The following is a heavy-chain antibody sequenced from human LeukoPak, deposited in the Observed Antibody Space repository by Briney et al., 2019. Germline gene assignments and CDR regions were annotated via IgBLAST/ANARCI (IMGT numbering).Heavy chain of an antibody. V-gene: IGHV1-69*05. Sequence: GSSVKVSCKASGGTFSSYAISWVRQAPGQGLEWMGGIIPIFGTANYAQKFQGRVTITTDESTSTAYMELSSLRSEDTAVYYCARPHTPRVFGELLSTINWFDPWGQGTLVTVSS. CDR2: IIPIFGTA. D-gene: IGHD3-10*02. CDR3: ARPHTPRVFGELLSTINWFDP. J-gene: IGHJ5*02. CDR1: GGTFSSYA.